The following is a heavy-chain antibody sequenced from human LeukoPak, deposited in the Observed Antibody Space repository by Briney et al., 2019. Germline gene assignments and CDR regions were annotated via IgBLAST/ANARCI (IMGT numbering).Heavy chain of an antibody. CDR2: IKSKTDGGTT. V-gene: IGHV3-15*01. D-gene: IGHD3-10*01. Sequence: GGSLRLSCAASGFTFSNAWMSWVRQAPGKGLEWVGRIKSKTDGGTTDYAAPVKGRFTISRDDSKNTLYLQMNSLKTEDTAVYYCTTAPGSGSRRKYYGMDVWGQGTTVTVSS. CDR1: GFTFSNAW. CDR3: TTAPGSGSRRKYYGMDV. J-gene: IGHJ6*02.